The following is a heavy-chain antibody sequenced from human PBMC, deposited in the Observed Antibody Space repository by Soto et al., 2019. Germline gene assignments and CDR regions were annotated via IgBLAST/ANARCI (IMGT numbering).Heavy chain of an antibody. J-gene: IGHJ4*02. V-gene: IGHV2-5*01. CDR2: IYWNDDK. CDR1: GFSLSTSGVG. Sequence: QITLKESGPTLVKPTQTLTLTCTFSGFSLSTSGVGVGWICQPPGKALEWFALIYWNDDKRYSPSLKYRLTITKDTSKNQVVLTMTNMDPVDTATYYCARAYSSGWYYDYWGQGTLVTVSS. D-gene: IGHD6-19*01. CDR3: ARAYSSGWYYDY.